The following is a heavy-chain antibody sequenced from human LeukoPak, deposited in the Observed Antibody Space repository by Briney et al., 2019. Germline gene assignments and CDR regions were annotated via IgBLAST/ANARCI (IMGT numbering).Heavy chain of an antibody. Sequence: GGSLRLSCAASGFTFSDSWMSWVRQAPGKGLEWVANMNQDGSPKDYVDSVKGRFTISRDNARNSLYLQMSSLRAEDTAVYYCATYTHWVAGDVWGQGTTVTVSS. D-gene: IGHD3-16*01. V-gene: IGHV3-7*01. CDR1: GFTFSDSW. CDR2: MNQDGSPK. J-gene: IGHJ6*02. CDR3: ATYTHWVAGDV.